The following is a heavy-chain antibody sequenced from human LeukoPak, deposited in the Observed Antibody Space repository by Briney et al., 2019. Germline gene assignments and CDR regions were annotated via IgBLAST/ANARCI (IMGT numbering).Heavy chain of an antibody. CDR3: AKDRGGTWVQVAN. J-gene: IGHJ4*02. Sequence: GGSLRLSCAASGFTFSGYWMHWVRQAPGKGLEWVSGISGSGGSTYYADSVKGRFTISRDNSKNTLYLQMNSLRVEDTAVYYCAKDRGGTWVQVANWGQGTLVTVSS. CDR2: ISGSGGST. CDR1: GFTFSGYW. V-gene: IGHV3-23*01. D-gene: IGHD1-1*01.